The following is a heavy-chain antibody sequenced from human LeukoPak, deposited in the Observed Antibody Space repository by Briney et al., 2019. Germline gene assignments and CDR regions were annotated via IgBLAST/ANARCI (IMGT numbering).Heavy chain of an antibody. V-gene: IGHV3-11*01. CDR2: ISSSGSTI. Sequence: GGSLRLSCAASGFSFKDYWMSWVRQAPGKGLEGVSYISSSGSTIYYADSVKGRFTISRDNAKNSPYLQMNSLRAEDTAVYYCARAAPRYYYDSSGYLLDYWGQGTLVTVSS. D-gene: IGHD3-22*01. CDR1: GFSFKDYW. J-gene: IGHJ4*02. CDR3: ARAAPRYYYDSSGYLLDY.